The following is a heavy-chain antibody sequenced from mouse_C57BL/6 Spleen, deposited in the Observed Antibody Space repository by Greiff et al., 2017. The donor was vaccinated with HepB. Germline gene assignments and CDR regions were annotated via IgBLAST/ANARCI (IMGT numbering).Heavy chain of an antibody. J-gene: IGHJ1*03. V-gene: IGHV6-3*01. CDR3: TGLLGDLYFDV. D-gene: IGHD1-1*01. Sequence: EVQVVESGGGLVQPGGSMKLSCVASGFTFSNYWMNWVRQSPEKGLEWVAQIRLKSDNYATHYAESVKGRFTISRDDSKSSVYLQMNNLRAEDTGIYYCTGLLGDLYFDVWGTGTPVTVSS. CDR1: GFTFSNYW. CDR2: IRLKSDNYAT.